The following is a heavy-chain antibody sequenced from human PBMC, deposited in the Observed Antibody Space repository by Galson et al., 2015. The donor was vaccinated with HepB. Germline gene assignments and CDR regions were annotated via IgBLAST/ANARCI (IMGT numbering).Heavy chain of an antibody. V-gene: IGHV3-23*01. CDR3: AKVLLLFLYAFDI. CDR2: ISGSGGST. Sequence: SLRLSCAASGFTFSSYAMSWVRQAPGKGLEWVSAISGSGGSTYYADSVKGRFTISRDNSKNTLYLQMNSLRAEDTAVYYCAKVLLLFLYAFDIWGQGTTVTVSS. D-gene: IGHD2-21*01. J-gene: IGHJ3*02. CDR1: GFTFSSYA.